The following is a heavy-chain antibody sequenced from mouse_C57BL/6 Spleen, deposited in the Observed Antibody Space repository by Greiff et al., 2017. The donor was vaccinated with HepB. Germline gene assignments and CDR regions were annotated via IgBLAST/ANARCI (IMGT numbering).Heavy chain of an antibody. V-gene: IGHV5-6*01. CDR3: ARELGRNWFAY. J-gene: IGHJ3*01. D-gene: IGHD4-1*01. CDR1: GFTFSSYG. CDR2: ISSGGSYT. Sequence: EVKLMESGGDLVKPGGSLKLSCAASGFTFSSYGMSWVRQTPDKRLEWVATISSGGSYTYYPDSVKGRFTISRDNAKNTLYLQMSSLKSEDTAMYYCARELGRNWFAYWGQGTLGTVSA.